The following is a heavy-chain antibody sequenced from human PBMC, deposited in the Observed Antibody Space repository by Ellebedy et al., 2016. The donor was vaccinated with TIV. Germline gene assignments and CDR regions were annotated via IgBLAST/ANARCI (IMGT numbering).Heavy chain of an antibody. CDR1: GFSFDDYA. CDR3: AKGSTIALLTCVDY. V-gene: IGHV3-9*01. J-gene: IGHJ4*02. D-gene: IGHD1-1*01. Sequence: SLKISCAASGFSFDDYAMHWVRQAPGKGLEWVSGISWNSGSIGYADSVKGRFPISRDNARKSLYLHMNSLRAEDTALYYCAKGSTIALLTCVDYWGQGTLVTVSS. CDR2: ISWNSGSI.